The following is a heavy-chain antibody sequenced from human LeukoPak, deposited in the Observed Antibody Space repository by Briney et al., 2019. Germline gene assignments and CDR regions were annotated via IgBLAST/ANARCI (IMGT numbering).Heavy chain of an antibody. CDR1: GFTFSSYS. D-gene: IGHD6-19*01. V-gene: IGHV3-21*01. J-gene: IGHJ4*02. CDR3: ARDYSSGWPFDY. CDR2: ISSSSSYI. Sequence: GGSLRLSCAASGFTFSSYSMNWVRQAPGKGLAWVSSISSSSSYIYYADSVKGRFTISRDNAKNSLYLQMNSLISEDTAVYYCARDYSSGWPFDYWGQGTLVTVSS.